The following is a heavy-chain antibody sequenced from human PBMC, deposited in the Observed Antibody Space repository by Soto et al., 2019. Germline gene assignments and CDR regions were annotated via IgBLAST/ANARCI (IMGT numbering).Heavy chain of an antibody. Sequence: SETLSLTCTVSGGSISSYYWSWIRQHTGKGLEWIGYIYYSGSTNYNPSLKSRVTISVDTSKNQFSLKLSSVTAADTAVYYCARARALVVPPDDEYYFDYWGQGTLVTVSS. CDR2: IYYSGST. CDR1: GGSISSYY. J-gene: IGHJ4*02. CDR3: ARARALVVPPDDEYYFDY. D-gene: IGHD2-2*01. V-gene: IGHV4-59*01.